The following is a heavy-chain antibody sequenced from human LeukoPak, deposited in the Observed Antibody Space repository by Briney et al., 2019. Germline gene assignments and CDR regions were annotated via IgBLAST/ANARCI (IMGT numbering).Heavy chain of an antibody. CDR3: ARHIPSDTPMNYYDSSANAFDI. V-gene: IGHV4-39*01. Sequence: SETLSLTCTVSGGSISSSSYYWGWIRQPPGKGLEWIGSIYYSGSTYYNPSLKSRVTISVDTSKNQFSLKLSSVTAADTAVYYCARHIPSDTPMNYYDSSANAFDIWGQGTMVTVSS. CDR2: IYYSGST. J-gene: IGHJ3*02. D-gene: IGHD3-22*01. CDR1: GGSISSSSYY.